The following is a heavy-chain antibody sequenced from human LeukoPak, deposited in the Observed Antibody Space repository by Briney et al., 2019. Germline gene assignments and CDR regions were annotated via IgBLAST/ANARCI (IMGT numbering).Heavy chain of an antibody. V-gene: IGHV3-21*01. Sequence: GGSLRLSCAASGFTFSSYSMNWVRQAPGKGLEWVSSISSSSTYIYYADSVKGRFTISRDNAKNSLYLQMNSLRAEDTAVYYCARDMGYSRRWFDPWGQGTQVTVSS. CDR3: ARDMGYSRRWFDP. J-gene: IGHJ5*02. CDR2: ISSSSTYI. CDR1: GFTFSSYS. D-gene: IGHD6-13*01.